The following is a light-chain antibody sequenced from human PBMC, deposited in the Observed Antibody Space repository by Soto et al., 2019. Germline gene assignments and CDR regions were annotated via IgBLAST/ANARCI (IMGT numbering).Light chain of an antibody. CDR1: QSISSW. Sequence: DIQMTQSPSTLSASVGDRVTITCRASQSISSWLAWYQQKPGKAPKLLIYKASSLESGVPSRFSGSGSGTEFTLTLSSLQPDDFSTYYCQHGWTFGQGTKVEIK. V-gene: IGKV1-5*03. J-gene: IGKJ1*01. CDR3: QHGWT. CDR2: KAS.